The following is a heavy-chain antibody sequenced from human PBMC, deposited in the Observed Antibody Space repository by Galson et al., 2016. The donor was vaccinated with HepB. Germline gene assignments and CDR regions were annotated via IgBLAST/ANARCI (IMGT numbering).Heavy chain of an antibody. V-gene: IGHV3-23*01. D-gene: IGHD6-19*01. J-gene: IGHJ4*02. Sequence: FSSYAMSWVRQAPGEGLEWVSAISGNRPEYADSVKGRFTISRDNSKNTVYLQMNSLRAEDRAVYYCARANRYGTGWYGRNDYWGQGTLVTVS. CDR1: FSSYA. CDR3: ARANRYGTGWYGRNDY. CDR2: ISGNRP.